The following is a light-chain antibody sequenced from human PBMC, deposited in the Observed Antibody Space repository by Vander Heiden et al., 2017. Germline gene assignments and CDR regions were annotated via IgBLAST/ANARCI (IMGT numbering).Light chain of an antibody. J-gene: IGKJ1*01. CDR3: QQNNNLPRT. V-gene: IGKV3-15*01. CDR2: GAS. Sequence: EIVMTQSPATLSVSPGERATISCRASQSVNSNLAWYQQKPGQAPKLLIYGASTRATGIPARFSGSGSGTEFTLTISSLQSEDFAVYYCQQNNNLPRTFGQGTKVEIK. CDR1: QSVNSN.